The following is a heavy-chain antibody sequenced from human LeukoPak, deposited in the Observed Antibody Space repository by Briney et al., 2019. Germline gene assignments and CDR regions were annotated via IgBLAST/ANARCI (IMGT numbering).Heavy chain of an antibody. Sequence: PSETLSLTCSVSGGSIRSSSYYWAWIRQPPGEGLEWIGSIYSSGFTSYKPSLKSRLTISVDTSKNHFSLNLSSVTAADTAVYYCARSDGYGLVGIWGQGTMVTVSS. CDR2: IYSSGFT. J-gene: IGHJ3*02. V-gene: IGHV4-39*07. CDR1: GGSIRSSSYY. CDR3: ARSDGYGLVGI. D-gene: IGHD3-10*01.